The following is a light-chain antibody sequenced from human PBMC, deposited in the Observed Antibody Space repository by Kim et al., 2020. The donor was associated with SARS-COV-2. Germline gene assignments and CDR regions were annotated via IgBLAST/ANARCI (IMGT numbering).Light chain of an antibody. J-gene: IGLJ3*02. CDR1: SSDVGRYNY. Sequence: GQSITISCTGTSSDVGRYNYVSWYQQHPGKAPKLMSYDVSNRPSGVSNRFSGSTSGNTASLTISALQAEDEADYYCSSYTSSSTRVFGGGTQLTVL. CDR3: SSYTSSSTRV. CDR2: DVS. V-gene: IGLV2-14*03.